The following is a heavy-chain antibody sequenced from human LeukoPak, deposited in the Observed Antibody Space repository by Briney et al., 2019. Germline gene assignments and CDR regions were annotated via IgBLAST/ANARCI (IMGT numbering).Heavy chain of an antibody. CDR3: ATLMLGRGSYLDY. CDR2: GDYSGGT. D-gene: IGHD2-8*01. J-gene: IGHJ4*02. V-gene: IGHV4-39*07. Sequence: SETLSLTCTVSGGSISSVKDYWAWIRQPPGKGLEWIATGDYSGGTYYNPSLKSRVTISVDRSKNQFSLKLSSVTAADTAVYYCATLMLGRGSYLDYWGQGTLVTVSS. CDR1: GGSISSVKDY.